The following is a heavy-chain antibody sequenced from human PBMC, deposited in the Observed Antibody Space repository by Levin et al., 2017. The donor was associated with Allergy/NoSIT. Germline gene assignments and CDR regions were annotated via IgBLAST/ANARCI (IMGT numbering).Heavy chain of an antibody. Sequence: TSSETLSLTCAVSGGSISSSNWWSWVRQPPGKGLEWIGEIYHSGSTNYNPSLKSRVTISVDKSKNQFSLKLSSVTAADTAVYYCARVGEDYYGSGAVRGGRGSTGDIPFDLWGRGTLVTVSS. J-gene: IGHJ2*01. D-gene: IGHD3-10*01. CDR3: ARVGEDYYGSGAVRGGRGSTGDIPFDL. CDR2: IYHSGST. CDR1: GGSISSSNW. V-gene: IGHV4-4*02.